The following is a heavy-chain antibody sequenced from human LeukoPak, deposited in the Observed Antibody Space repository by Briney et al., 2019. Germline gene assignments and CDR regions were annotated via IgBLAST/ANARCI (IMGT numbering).Heavy chain of an antibody. J-gene: IGHJ4*02. V-gene: IGHV3-33*08. D-gene: IGHD6-13*01. CDR3: AREVVGAAAGTFDY. CDR1: GFTFSDYG. Sequence: GGSLRLSCAASGFTFSDYGMHWVRQAPGKGLEWVAVIWYDGSNKYYADSVKGRFTISRDNSKNTLYLQMNSLRAEHTAVYYCAREVVGAAAGTFDYWGQGTLVTVSS. CDR2: IWYDGSNK.